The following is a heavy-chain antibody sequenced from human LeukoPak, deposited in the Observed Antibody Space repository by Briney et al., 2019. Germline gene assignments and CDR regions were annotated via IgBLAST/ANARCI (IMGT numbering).Heavy chain of an antibody. CDR2: ISAYNGNT. CDR1: GYTFTSYG. J-gene: IGHJ5*02. CDR3: ARWDYSNYAWFDP. D-gene: IGHD4-11*01. V-gene: IGHV1-18*01. Sequence: GASVKVSCKASGYTFTSYGISWVRQTPGQGFEWMGWISAYNGNTNYAQKLQGRVTMTTDTSTSTAYMELRSLRSDDTAVYYCARWDYSNYAWFDPWGQGTLVTVSS.